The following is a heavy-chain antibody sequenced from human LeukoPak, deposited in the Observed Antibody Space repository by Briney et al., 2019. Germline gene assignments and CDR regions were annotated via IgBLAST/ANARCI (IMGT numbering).Heavy chain of an antibody. CDR1: GFTFSDHY. CDR3: ARGPKIMITFGGVDY. D-gene: IGHD3-16*01. V-gene: IGHV3-72*01. J-gene: IGHJ4*02. CDR2: TRNKANSYTT. Sequence: GGSLRLSCAASGFTFSDHYMDWVRQAPGKGLEWVGRTRNKANSYTTEYAASVEGRFTISRDDSKNSLYLQMNSLKTEDTAVYYCARGPKIMITFGGVDYWGQGTLVTVSS.